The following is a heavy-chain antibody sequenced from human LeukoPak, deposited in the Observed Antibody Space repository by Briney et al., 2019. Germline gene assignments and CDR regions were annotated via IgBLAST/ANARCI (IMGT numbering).Heavy chain of an antibody. CDR1: GFTFSSYG. CDR2: ISYDGSNK. CDR3: AKDEGRLITNWYRQY. D-gene: IGHD1-1*01. Sequence: GGSLRLSCAASGFTFSSYGMHWVRQAPGKGLEWVAVISYDGSNKYYADSVKGRFTISGDNSKNTLYLQLNSLTAEDTAMYYCAKDEGRLITNWYRQYWGQGTPVTVSS. J-gene: IGHJ4*02. V-gene: IGHV3-30*18.